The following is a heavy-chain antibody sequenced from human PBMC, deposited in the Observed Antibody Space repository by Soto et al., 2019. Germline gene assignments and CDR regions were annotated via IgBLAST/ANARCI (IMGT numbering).Heavy chain of an antibody. V-gene: IGHV3-53*01. CDR1: GVTVSSNY. CDR2: IYSGGST. Sequence: GGSLRLSCAASGVTVSSNYMSWVRQAPGKGLEWVSVIYSGGSTYYADSVKGRFTISRDNSKNTLYLQMNSLRAEDTAVYYCAREGYYGSGSSAYWGQGTLVTVSS. D-gene: IGHD3-10*01. J-gene: IGHJ4*02. CDR3: AREGYYGSGSSAY.